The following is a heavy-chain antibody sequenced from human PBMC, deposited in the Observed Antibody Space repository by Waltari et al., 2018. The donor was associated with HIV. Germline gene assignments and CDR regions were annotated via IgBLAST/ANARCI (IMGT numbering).Heavy chain of an antibody. D-gene: IGHD2-2*01. CDR1: GGSFRGSY. J-gene: IGHJ4*02. CDR2: INHRGST. V-gene: IGHV4-34*01. CDR3: ARDPRAMPGY. Sequence: QVQLQQWGAGLLKPSETLSLPCAVYGGSFRGSYWSWLRQPPGKGLEWIGEINHRGSTFHNPSLKSRVTMSVDTSKNQFSLKLSSVTAADTAVYYCARDPRAMPGYWGQGTLVTVSS.